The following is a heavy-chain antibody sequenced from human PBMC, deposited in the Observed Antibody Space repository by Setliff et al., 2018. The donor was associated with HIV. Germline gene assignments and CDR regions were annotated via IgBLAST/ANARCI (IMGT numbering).Heavy chain of an antibody. Sequence: PSETLSLTCTISGGSISSSSYYWGWIRQPPGKGLEWIGSIYYSGSTYYNPSLKSRVTISVDTSKNQFSLKLSSVTAADTAVYYCARHSPSDYWGQGTLVTVSS. CDR2: IYYSGST. CDR1: GGSISSSSYY. CDR3: ARHSPSDY. V-gene: IGHV4-39*01. J-gene: IGHJ4*02.